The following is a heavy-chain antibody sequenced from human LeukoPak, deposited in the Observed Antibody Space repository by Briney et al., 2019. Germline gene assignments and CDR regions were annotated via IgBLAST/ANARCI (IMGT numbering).Heavy chain of an antibody. CDR3: ARGSHEGYYYYGMDV. J-gene: IGHJ6*02. Sequence: GGSLRLSCAASGFTFSSYTMHWVRQAPGKGLEWVAVISHDGSNKYYADSVKGRFTISRDNSKNTLYLQMNSLRTEDTAVYYCARGSHEGYYYYGMDVWGQGTTVTVSS. CDR1: GFTFSSYT. V-gene: IGHV3-30-3*01. CDR2: ISHDGSNK.